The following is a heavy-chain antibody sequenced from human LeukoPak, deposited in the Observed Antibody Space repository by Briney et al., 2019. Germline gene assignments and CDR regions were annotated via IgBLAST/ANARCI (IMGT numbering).Heavy chain of an antibody. CDR3: ARPGRRGDLWYFDL. Sequence: SETLSLTCTVSGASIRPYYWTWIRQPPGKGLEWLGHINFSGNTNYSPSLKSRVTVSLDTSKNHFSLNLTSVTAADTATYYCARPGRRGDLWYFDLWGRGTLVTVSS. D-gene: IGHD3-16*01. CDR2: INFSGNT. V-gene: IGHV4-59*08. J-gene: IGHJ2*01. CDR1: GASIRPYY.